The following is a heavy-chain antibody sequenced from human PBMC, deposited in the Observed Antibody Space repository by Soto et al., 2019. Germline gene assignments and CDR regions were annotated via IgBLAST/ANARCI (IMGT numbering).Heavy chain of an antibody. Sequence: QVQLVESGGGVVQPGRSLRLSCAASGFTFSSYAMHWVRQAPGKGLEWVAVISYDGSNKYYADSVKGRFTISRDNSKNTLYLQMNSLRAEDTAVYYCARDLSNYYYDGMDVWGQGTTVTVSS. CDR1: GFTFSSYA. CDR2: ISYDGSNK. V-gene: IGHV3-30-3*01. J-gene: IGHJ6*02. CDR3: ARDLSNYYYDGMDV.